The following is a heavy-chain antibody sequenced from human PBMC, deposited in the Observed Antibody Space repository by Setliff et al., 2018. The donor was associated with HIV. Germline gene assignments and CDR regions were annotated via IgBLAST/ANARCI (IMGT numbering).Heavy chain of an antibody. CDR1: GNYIGSGYY. Sequence: SDPLSLTCAVSGNYIGSGYYWGWIRQPPGKGLEWIASHYDNGNIYYNPSLKSRVTITMDTSQYQFSLKLSSVAAADTSVYSCVRHLSEMVMVDHWGQGTLVTVSS. CDR3: VRHLSEMVMVDH. V-gene: IGHV4-38-2*01. CDR2: HYDNGNI. D-gene: IGHD2-21*01. J-gene: IGHJ4*02.